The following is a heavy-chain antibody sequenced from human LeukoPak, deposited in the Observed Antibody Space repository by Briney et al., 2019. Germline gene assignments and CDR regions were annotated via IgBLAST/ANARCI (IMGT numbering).Heavy chain of an antibody. CDR1: GSTFDDYA. J-gene: IGHJ5*02. V-gene: IGHV3-9*01. CDR2: ISWNSGSI. CDR3: AKDSS. Sequence: GRSLRLSCAASGSTFDDYAMHWVRQAPGKGLEWVSGISWNSGSIGYADSVKGRFTISRDNAKNSLYLQMNSLRAEDTALYYCAKDSSWGQGTLVTVSS.